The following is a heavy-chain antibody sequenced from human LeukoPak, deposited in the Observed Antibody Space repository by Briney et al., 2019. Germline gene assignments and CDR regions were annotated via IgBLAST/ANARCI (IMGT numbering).Heavy chain of an antibody. Sequence: GGSLRLSCTGSGFTFGDYAMSWVRQAPGKGLEWVGFIRSKAYGGTTEYAASVKGRFTISRDDSKSIAYLQMNSLKTEDTAVYYCTGDGEYVDWLSEFWGQGTLVTVSS. CDR3: TGDGEYVDWLSEF. CDR1: GFTFGDYA. CDR2: IRSKAYGGTT. J-gene: IGHJ4*02. V-gene: IGHV3-49*04. D-gene: IGHD3-9*01.